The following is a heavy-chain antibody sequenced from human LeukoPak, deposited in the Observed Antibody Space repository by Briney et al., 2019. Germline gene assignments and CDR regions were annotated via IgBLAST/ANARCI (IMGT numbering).Heavy chain of an antibody. CDR3: PRDLGGSYGTFDY. CDR1: GFTFSSYA. Sequence: GGSLRLSCAASGFTFSSYATHWVRQAPGKGLEWVAVISSDGNNKYYADSVKGRFTISRDNSKNTLYLLMNSLRTEDTAVYYCPRDLGGSYGTFDYWGQGTLVTVSS. J-gene: IGHJ4*02. CDR2: ISSDGNNK. V-gene: IGHV3-30-3*01. D-gene: IGHD1-26*01.